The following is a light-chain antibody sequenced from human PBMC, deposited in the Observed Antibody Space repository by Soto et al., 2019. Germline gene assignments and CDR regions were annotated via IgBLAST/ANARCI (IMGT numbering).Light chain of an antibody. J-gene: IGKJ4*01. V-gene: IGKV3-11*01. CDR2: DAS. CDR3: QQRYNWPRVT. Sequence: EVVMTQSPATLSLSPGERATLSCRASQSVSSYLAWYQQKPGQAPRLLIYDASNRAPGIPARFSGSGSGTDFTLTISSLEPEDFAVYYCQQRYNWPRVTFGGGTKVEIK. CDR1: QSVSSY.